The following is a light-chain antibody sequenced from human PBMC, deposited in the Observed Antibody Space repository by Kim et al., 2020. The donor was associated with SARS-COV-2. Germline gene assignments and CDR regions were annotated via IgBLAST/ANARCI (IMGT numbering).Light chain of an antibody. Sequence: ALGQTARITCGGDNIGSKNVHWYQQKPGQAPVLVIYRDSNRPSGIPDRFSGSNSGNTATLTISRAQAGDETNYYCQLWDSSADVVFGGGTQLTVL. J-gene: IGLJ2*01. CDR1: NIGSKN. V-gene: IGLV3-9*01. CDR2: RDS. CDR3: QLWDSSADVV.